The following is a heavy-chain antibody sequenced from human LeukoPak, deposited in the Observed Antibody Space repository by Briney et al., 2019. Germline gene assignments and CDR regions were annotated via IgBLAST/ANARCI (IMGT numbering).Heavy chain of an antibody. Sequence: GESLKISCKGSGYTFTSYWIGWVRQMPGKGLEWMGIIYPGDSDTRYSPSFQGQVTISADKSISTAYLQWSGLKASDTAMYYCARHEEVSGSWGSFDIWGQGTMVTVSS. J-gene: IGHJ3*02. CDR1: GYTFTSYW. CDR2: IYPGDSDT. CDR3: ARHEEVSGSWGSFDI. V-gene: IGHV5-51*01. D-gene: IGHD3-10*01.